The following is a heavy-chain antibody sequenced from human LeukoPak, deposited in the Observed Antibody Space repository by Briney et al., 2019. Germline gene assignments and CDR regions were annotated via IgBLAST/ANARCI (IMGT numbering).Heavy chain of an antibody. J-gene: IGHJ4*02. CDR1: GGSISSYY. CDR3: ARDSGPRFDY. V-gene: IGHV4-59*01. D-gene: IGHD6-19*01. CDR2: IYYSGST. Sequence: PSETLSLTCTVSGGSISSYYGSWIPQPPGKGREWIGYIYYSGSTNYNPSLKRRVTISVDTSKNQFSLKVSSVTAADTAVYYCARDSGPRFDYWGQGTLVTVSS.